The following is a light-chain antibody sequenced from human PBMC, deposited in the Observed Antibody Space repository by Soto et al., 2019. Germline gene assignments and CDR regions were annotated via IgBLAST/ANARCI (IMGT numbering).Light chain of an antibody. CDR3: QQYNNWPIYT. V-gene: IGKV3-15*01. CDR1: QSVSSN. CDR2: GAS. Sequence: EIVMTQSPATLSVSPGERATLSCRASQSVSSNLAWYQQKPGQAPRLLIYGASTRATGIPARFSGSGSGTEFTLTISSLQSVDFAVYYCQQYNNWPIYTFWQGTKLEIK. J-gene: IGKJ2*01.